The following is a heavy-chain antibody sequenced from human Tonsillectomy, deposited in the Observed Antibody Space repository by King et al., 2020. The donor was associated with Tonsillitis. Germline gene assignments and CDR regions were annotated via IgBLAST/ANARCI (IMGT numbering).Heavy chain of an antibody. CDR3: AKDISHCWDMIVPKPGLQSQGDAFDI. CDR1: GFTFDDYA. CDR2: ISWNSGSI. D-gene: IGHD3-22*01. Sequence: VQLVESGGGLVQPGRSLRLSCAASGFTFDDYAMHWVRQAPGKGLEWVSGISWNSGSIGYADSVKGRFTISRDNAKNSLYLQMNSLIAEDTALYYCAKDISHCWDMIVPKPGLQSQGDAFDIWGQGTMVTVSS. J-gene: IGHJ3*02. V-gene: IGHV3-9*01.